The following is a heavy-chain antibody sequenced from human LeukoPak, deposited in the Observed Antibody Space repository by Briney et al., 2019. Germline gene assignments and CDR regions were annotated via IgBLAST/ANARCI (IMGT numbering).Heavy chain of an antibody. V-gene: IGHV3-33*01. J-gene: IGHJ6*04. Sequence: GGSLTLPCAASGFTFSSYGMHWVRQAPGKGLEWVAVIWYDGSNKYYADSVKGRFTISRDNSKNTLYLQMNSLRAEDTAVYYCARGRTGRGSGSHNPRGYYYGMDVWGKGTTVTVSS. CDR1: GFTFSSYG. CDR2: IWYDGSNK. CDR3: ARGRTGRGSGSHNPRGYYYGMDV. D-gene: IGHD3-10*01.